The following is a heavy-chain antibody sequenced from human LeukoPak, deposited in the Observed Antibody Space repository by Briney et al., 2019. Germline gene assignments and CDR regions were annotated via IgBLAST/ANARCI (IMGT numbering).Heavy chain of an antibody. CDR2: ISNSGGST. Sequence: GGSLRLSCAASGFTFNTYTMYWVRQAPGKGLEWVSGISNSGGSTYYADSVKGRFTISRDNSKNTLYLQMNSLRAEDTALYYCAKGLERESRLDSWAQGTLVTVSS. J-gene: IGHJ4*02. V-gene: IGHV3-23*01. CDR1: GFTFNTYT. CDR3: AKGLERESRLDS. D-gene: IGHD1-1*01.